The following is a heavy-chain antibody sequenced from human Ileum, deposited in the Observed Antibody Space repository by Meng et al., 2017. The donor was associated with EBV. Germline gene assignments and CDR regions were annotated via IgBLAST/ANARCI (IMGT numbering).Heavy chain of an antibody. CDR2: IIPILGIA. CDR3: ARDEGGWLTAPDY. D-gene: IGHD5-24*01. CDR1: GGTFSSYT. J-gene: IGHJ4*02. V-gene: IGHV1-69*04. Sequence: QAQLVQSGGEVKKPGASVKVSCKASGGTFSSYTISWVRQAPGQGLEWMGRIIPILGIANYAQKFQGRVTITADKSTSTAYMELSSLRSEDTAVYYCARDEGGWLTAPDYWGQGTLVTVSS.